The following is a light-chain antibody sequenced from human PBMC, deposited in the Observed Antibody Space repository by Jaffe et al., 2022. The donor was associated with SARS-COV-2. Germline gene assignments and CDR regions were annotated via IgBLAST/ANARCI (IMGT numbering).Light chain of an antibody. V-gene: IGKV1-27*01. CDR1: QDISNY. J-gene: IGKJ2*01. CDR2: AAS. CDR3: QNYNSVPRT. Sequence: DIQMTQSPSSLSASVGDRVTITCRASQDISNYLAWYQQKPGKVPELLIYAASVLQSGVPYRFSGGGSGTHFTLTISSLQPEDFASYYCQNYNSVPRTFGQGTKLEIK.